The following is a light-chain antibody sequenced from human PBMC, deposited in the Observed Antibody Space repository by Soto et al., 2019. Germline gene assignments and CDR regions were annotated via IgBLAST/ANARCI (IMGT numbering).Light chain of an antibody. Sequence: VLTQSPGTLSLSLGDRATLSCRASQTVDHAYVAWYQQRPGQAPSLLVYGASTRATDVPERFSGSGSGTDFTLTISRLEPEDSEVYYCQQYGNSPWTFGQGTKVEIK. V-gene: IGKV3-20*01. CDR2: GAS. J-gene: IGKJ1*01. CDR3: QQYGNSPWT. CDR1: QTVDHAY.